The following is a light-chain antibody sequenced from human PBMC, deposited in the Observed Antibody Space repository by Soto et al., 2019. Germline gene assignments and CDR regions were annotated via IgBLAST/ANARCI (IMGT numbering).Light chain of an antibody. CDR3: CSYAGSSTYV. Sequence: QSVLTQPASVSGSPGQSITISCTGTSSDVGSYNFVSWYQQHPGKAPKLMIYEASKRPSGVSNRISGSKSGNTASLTISWLQPEDEADYYCCSYAGSSTYVFGAGTKVTVL. V-gene: IGLV2-23*01. CDR1: SSDVGSYNF. CDR2: EAS. J-gene: IGLJ1*01.